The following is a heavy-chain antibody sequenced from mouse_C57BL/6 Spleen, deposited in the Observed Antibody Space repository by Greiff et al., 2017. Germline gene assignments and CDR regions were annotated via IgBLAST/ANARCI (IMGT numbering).Heavy chain of an antibody. D-gene: IGHD1-2*01. Sequence: EVHLVESGGGLVKPGGSLKLSCAASGFTFSSYAMSWVRQTPEKRLEWVATISDGGSYTYYPDNVKGRFTISRDNAKNNLYLQMSHLKSEDTAMYYCARRGPTAYAMDYWGQGTSVTVSS. J-gene: IGHJ4*01. CDR1: GFTFSSYA. CDR2: ISDGGSYT. V-gene: IGHV5-4*01. CDR3: ARRGPTAYAMDY.